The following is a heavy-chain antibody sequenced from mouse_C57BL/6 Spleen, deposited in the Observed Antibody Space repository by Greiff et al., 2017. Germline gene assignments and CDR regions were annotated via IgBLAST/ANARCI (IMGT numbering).Heavy chain of an antibody. J-gene: IGHJ3*01. V-gene: IGHV3-6*01. CDR1: GYSITSGYY. CDR2: ISYDGSN. Sequence: ESGPGLVKPSQSLSLTCSVTGYSITSGYYWNWIRQFPGNKLEWMGYISYDGSNNYNPSLKNRISITRDTSKNQFFLKLNSVTTEDTATYYCASLDDYDGGFAYWGQGTLVTVSA. D-gene: IGHD2-4*01. CDR3: ASLDDYDGGFAY.